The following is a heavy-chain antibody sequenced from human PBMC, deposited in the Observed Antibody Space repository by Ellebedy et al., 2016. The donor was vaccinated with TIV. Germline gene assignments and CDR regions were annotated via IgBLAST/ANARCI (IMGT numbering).Heavy chain of an antibody. CDR2: ISAYNGST. D-gene: IGHD7-27*01. V-gene: IGHV1-18*01. CDR1: GYTFTSYG. Sequence: ASVKVSXXASGYTFTSYGISWVRQAPGQGLEWMGWISAYNGSTNYAQKLQGRVTMTTDTSTSTAYMELRSLRSEDTAVYYCARDQRVSNWGSEAWFDPWGQGTLVTVSS. J-gene: IGHJ5*02. CDR3: ARDQRVSNWGSEAWFDP.